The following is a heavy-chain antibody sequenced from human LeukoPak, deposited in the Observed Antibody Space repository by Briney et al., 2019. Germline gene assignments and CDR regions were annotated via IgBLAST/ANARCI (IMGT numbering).Heavy chain of an antibody. J-gene: IGHJ4*02. D-gene: IGHD3-22*01. CDR1: GFTFSSYG. V-gene: IGHV3-23*01. Sequence: PGGSLRLSCAASGFTFSSYGMSWVRQAPGKGLEWVSVISGSAGSTYYADSVKGRFTISRDNSKNTLYLQMKSLRAEDTAVYYCAKTSSYDSSGYYLDYWGQGTLVTVSS. CDR2: ISGSAGST. CDR3: AKTSSYDSSGYYLDY.